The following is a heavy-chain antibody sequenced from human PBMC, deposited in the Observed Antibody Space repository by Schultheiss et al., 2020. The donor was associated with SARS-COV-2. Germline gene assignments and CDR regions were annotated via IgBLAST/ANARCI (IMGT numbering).Heavy chain of an antibody. CDR3: ARERGFWGYYYYGMDV. J-gene: IGHJ6*02. CDR1: GGSISSGGYY. Sequence: SETLSLTCTVSGGSISSGGYYWSWIRQHPGKGLEWIGYIYYSGSTYYTPSLRSRVIMSVDTSKNQFSLKLSSVTAADTAVYYCARERGFWGYYYYGMDVWGQGTTVTVSS. D-gene: IGHD7-27*01. CDR2: IYYSGST. V-gene: IGHV4-31*03.